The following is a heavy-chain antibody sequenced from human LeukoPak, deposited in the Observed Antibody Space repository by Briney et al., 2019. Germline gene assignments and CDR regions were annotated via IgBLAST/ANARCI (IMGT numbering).Heavy chain of an antibody. V-gene: IGHV1-2*02. D-gene: IGHD6-13*01. CDR3: AREFPPGIAAAAPFDY. CDR2: FNPNSGST. J-gene: IGHJ4*02. CDR1: GSTVTGYY. Sequence: SGTLSVTAAGSTVTGYYMHWGRQPPGQGRGGRGWFNPNSGSTNYAQNFQGRVTMTRDTYISTAYMELSGLRSDDTAVYYCAREFPPGIAAAAPFDYWGQGTLVTVSS.